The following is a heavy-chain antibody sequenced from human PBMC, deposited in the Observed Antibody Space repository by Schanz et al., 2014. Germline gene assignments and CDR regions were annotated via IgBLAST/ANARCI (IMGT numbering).Heavy chain of an antibody. J-gene: IGHJ4*02. CDR2: INPSGGST. Sequence: QVQLVQSGAEVKKPGASVKVSCKASGYTFTSYYMHWVRQAPGQGLEWMGIINPSGGSTSYAQKFQGRVTMTRDTSTSTVYMELSSLRSEDAAVYYCARDGEAAADCDYWGQGTRVTVSS. CDR3: ARDGEAAADCDY. V-gene: IGHV1-46*03. CDR1: GYTFTSYY. D-gene: IGHD6-13*01.